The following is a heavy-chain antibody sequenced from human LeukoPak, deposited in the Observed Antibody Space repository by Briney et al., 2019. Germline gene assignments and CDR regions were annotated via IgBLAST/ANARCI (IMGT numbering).Heavy chain of an antibody. CDR1: GGSFSGYY. CDR2: IYHSGST. Sequence: SETLSLTCAVYGGSFSGYYWSWIRQPPGKGLEWIGDIYHSGSTYYNPSLKSRVTISIDRSKNQFSLKLSSVTAADTAVYYCAREERNWFDPWAREPWSPSPQ. J-gene: IGHJ5*02. CDR3: AREERNWFDP. D-gene: IGHD5-24*01. V-gene: IGHV4-34*01.